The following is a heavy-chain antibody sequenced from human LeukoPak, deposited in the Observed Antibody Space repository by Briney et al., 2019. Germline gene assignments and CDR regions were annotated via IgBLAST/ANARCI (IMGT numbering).Heavy chain of an antibody. CDR2: INTNTGNP. CDR1: GYTFTSYA. CDR3: ARDLYSSGLRGDY. J-gene: IGHJ4*02. V-gene: IGHV7-4-1*02. Sequence: ASVKVSCKASGYTFTSYAMNWVRQAPGQGLEWTGWINTNTGNPTYAQGFTGRSVFSLDTSVSTAYLQISSLKAEDTAVYYCARDLYSSGLRGDYWGQGTLVTVSS. D-gene: IGHD6-19*01.